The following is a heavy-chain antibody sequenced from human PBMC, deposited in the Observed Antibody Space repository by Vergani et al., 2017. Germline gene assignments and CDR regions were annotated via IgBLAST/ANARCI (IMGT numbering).Heavy chain of an antibody. CDR3: ATSYCGGDCYDDY. V-gene: IGHV4-4*07. CDR1: GGSISSYY. J-gene: IGHJ4*02. D-gene: IGHD2-21*01. Sequence: VQLQESGPGLVKPSETLSLTCTVSGGSISSYYWSWFRQPAGKGLEWIGRIYTSGSTNYNPSLRSRVIMSVETSKNQFSLKRSSVTAADTAVYYCATSYCGGDCYDDYWGQGTLVTVSS. CDR2: IYTSGST.